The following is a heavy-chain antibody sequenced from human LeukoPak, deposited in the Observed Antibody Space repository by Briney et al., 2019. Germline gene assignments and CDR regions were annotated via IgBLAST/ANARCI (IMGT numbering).Heavy chain of an antibody. Sequence: ASVKVSCKASGYTFTGYYMHWVRQAPGQGLEWIGWIVVGSGNTNYAQKFQERVTITRDMSTSTAYMELSSLRSEDTAVYYCAADVGTNFDYWGQGTLVTVSS. D-gene: IGHD7-27*01. J-gene: IGHJ4*02. CDR3: AADVGTNFDY. CDR2: IVVGSGNT. V-gene: IGHV1-58*02. CDR1: GYTFTGYY.